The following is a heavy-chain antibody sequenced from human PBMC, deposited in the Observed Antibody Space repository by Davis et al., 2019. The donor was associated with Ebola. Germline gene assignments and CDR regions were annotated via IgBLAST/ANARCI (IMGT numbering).Heavy chain of an antibody. CDR1: GFTFSSYS. V-gene: IGHV3-48*02. CDR2: ISSSSSTI. CDR3: ARVIWNNQGHYFDY. D-gene: IGHD1/OR15-1a*01. J-gene: IGHJ4*02. Sequence: GGSLRLSCAASGFTFSSYSMNWVRQAPGKGLEWVSYISSSSSTIYYADSMKGRFTISRDNAKNSLYLQMNSLRDEDTAVYYCARVIWNNQGHYFDYWGQGTLVTVSS.